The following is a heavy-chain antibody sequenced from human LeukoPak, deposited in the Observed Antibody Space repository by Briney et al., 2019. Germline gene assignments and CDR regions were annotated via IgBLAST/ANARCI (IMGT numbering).Heavy chain of an antibody. CDR3: ARSRAFNSGAFDP. D-gene: IGHD1-26*01. V-gene: IGHV4-39*07. CDR1: GGTISSNNYY. J-gene: IGHJ5*02. CDR2: ISYSGTT. Sequence: SETLSLTCGVSGGTISSNNYYWGWIRQPPGKGLEWIGSISYSGTTYYNPSLKSRVTISVDTSKNQFSLRLNSVTAADTAVYYCARSRAFNSGAFDPWGQGSLVTVSS.